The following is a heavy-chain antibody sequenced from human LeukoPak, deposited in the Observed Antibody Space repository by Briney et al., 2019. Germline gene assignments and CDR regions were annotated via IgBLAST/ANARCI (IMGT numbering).Heavy chain of an antibody. Sequence: PSEILSLTCTVSGGFIRSYYWSWIRQPPGKGLEWIGFISYCWNTKYNPSLKSRVTISVDTSKNQFSLKLSSVTAADTAVYYCARDYTTNWGSAFDIWGQGTMVTVS. D-gene: IGHD7-27*01. CDR3: ARDYTTNWGSAFDI. J-gene: IGHJ3*02. CDR1: GGFIRSYY. CDR2: ISYCWNT. V-gene: IGHV4-59*01.